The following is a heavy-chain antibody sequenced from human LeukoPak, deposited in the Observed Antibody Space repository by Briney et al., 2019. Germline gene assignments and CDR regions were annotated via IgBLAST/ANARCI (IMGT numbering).Heavy chain of an antibody. V-gene: IGHV4-4*07. Sequence: SETLSLTCTVSGGSISSYYWSWIRQPAGKGLEWIGRIYSSGSTNYNPSLKSRVTMSVDTSKNQFSLKLSSVTAADTAVYYCARHGAFLGSTYYFDYWGQGTLVTVSS. CDR3: ARHGAFLGSTYYFDY. CDR1: GGSISSYY. CDR2: IYSSGST. J-gene: IGHJ4*02. D-gene: IGHD2-2*01.